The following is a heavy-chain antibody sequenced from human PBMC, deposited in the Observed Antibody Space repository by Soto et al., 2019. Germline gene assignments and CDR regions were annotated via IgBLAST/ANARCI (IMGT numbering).Heavy chain of an antibody. J-gene: IGHJ4*02. CDR1: GFTFSDHA. CDR3: ARDDVVGGNWYVDC. CDR2: ISYDGSNK. D-gene: IGHD2-21*01. V-gene: IGHV3-30-3*01. Sequence: GGSLRLSCVASGFTFSDHAMHWVRQAPGKGLEWVAIISYDGSNKFYADSVKGRFTISRDNSKNTLYVQMISLRAEDTAIYYCARDDVVGGNWYVDCWGQGTLVTVSS.